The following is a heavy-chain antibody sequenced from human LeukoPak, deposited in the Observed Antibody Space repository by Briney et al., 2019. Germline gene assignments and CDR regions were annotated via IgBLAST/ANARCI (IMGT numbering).Heavy chain of an antibody. Sequence: GGSLRLPCAASAFTLSSYEMNWVRQAPGKGLEWVSIISSAGTTYYADSVKGRFTISRDNSKNTLYLQMNSLRAEDTAAYYCAKDQGSGWYRVDFDYWGQGTLVTVSS. V-gene: IGHV3-66*01. D-gene: IGHD6-19*01. CDR3: AKDQGSGWYRVDFDY. CDR2: ISSAGTT. J-gene: IGHJ4*02. CDR1: AFTLSSYE.